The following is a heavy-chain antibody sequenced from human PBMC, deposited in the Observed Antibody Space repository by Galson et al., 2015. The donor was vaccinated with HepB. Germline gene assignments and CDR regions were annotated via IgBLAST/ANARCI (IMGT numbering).Heavy chain of an antibody. CDR2: ISPYNRDT. CDR3: ARGGLVVVVGATQNNWFDP. CDR1: GYTFSSYS. V-gene: IGHV1-18*01. D-gene: IGHD2-15*01. J-gene: IGHJ5*02. Sequence: SVKVSCKASGYTFSSYSITWVRQAPGQGLEWVGWISPYNRDTNYARKLQGRVTMTTDTSTNTAYMELRSLRSDDTAVYYCARGGLVVVVGATQNNWFDPWGQGTLVSVSS.